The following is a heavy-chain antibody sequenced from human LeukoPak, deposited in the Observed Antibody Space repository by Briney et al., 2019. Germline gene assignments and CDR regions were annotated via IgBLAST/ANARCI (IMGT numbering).Heavy chain of an antibody. J-gene: IGHJ4*02. Sequence: SETLSLTCAVYGGSFSGYYWSWIRQPPGKGLEWIGEINHSGSTNYNPSLKSRVTISVDTSKNQFSLELSSVTAADTAVYYCARVGSGVPMYYFDYWGQGTLVTVSS. D-gene: IGHD1-1*01. CDR1: GGSFSGYY. V-gene: IGHV4-34*01. CDR3: ARVGSGVPMYYFDY. CDR2: INHSGST.